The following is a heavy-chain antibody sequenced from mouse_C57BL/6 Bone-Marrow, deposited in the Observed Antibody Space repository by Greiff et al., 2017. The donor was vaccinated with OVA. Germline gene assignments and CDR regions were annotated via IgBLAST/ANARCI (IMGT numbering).Heavy chain of an antibody. V-gene: IGHV1-82*01. D-gene: IGHD1-1*01. Sequence: VQLQQSGPELVKPGASVKISCKASGYAFSSSWMNWVKQRPGKGLEWIGRIYPGAGDINYTGKFTGQATLPADKSSRTAYMQLSGLTSEYSAVYFCFITGCADWGQGTLVTVSA. J-gene: IGHJ3*01. CDR2: IYPGAGDI. CDR1: GYAFSSSW. CDR3: FITGCAD.